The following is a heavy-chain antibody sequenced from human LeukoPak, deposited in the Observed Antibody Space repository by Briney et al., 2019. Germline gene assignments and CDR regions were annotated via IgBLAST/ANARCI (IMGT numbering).Heavy chain of an antibody. CDR3: AREITRPFDI. D-gene: IGHD1-14*01. CDR2: IKQDGSAQ. V-gene: IGHV3-7*01. CDR1: GFTFSRYW. Sequence: PGGSLRLSCAASGFTFSRYWMNWVRQAPGKGLEWVANIKQDGSAQNYVDSVKGRFTISRDNAGNSLYLQMNSLRAEDTAVYYCAREITRPFDIWGQGTMVTVSS. J-gene: IGHJ3*02.